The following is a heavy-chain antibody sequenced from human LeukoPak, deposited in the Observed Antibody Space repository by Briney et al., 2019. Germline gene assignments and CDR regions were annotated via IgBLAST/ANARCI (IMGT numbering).Heavy chain of an antibody. J-gene: IGHJ5*02. V-gene: IGHV4-59*08. CDR2: IYYSGST. D-gene: IGHD5-18*01. CDR3: ARQGYSYGFGTNWFDP. Sequence: PSETLSLTCTVSGGSISSYYWSWIRQPPGKGLEWIGYIYYSGSTNYNPSLKSRVTISVDTSKNQFSLKLSSVTAADTAVYYCARQGYSYGFGTNWFDPWGQGTLVTVSS. CDR1: GGSISSYY.